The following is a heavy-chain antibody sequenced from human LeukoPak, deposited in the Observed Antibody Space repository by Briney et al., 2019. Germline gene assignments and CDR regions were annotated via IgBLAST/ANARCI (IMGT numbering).Heavy chain of an antibody. CDR3: ARVDTVGTVNPFY. V-gene: IGHV1-2*02. CDR1: VYTFSAFY. CDR2: LRPDTGAT. D-gene: IGHD5-12*01. J-gene: IGHJ4*02. Sequence: ASVKVSCKTSVYTFSAFYINWVRQVPGQGLEWMGWLRPDTGATNFAQNFLGRVTMTGDTSISTAYMELSRLRPDDTAVYYCARVDTVGTVNPFYWGQGTLVTVSS.